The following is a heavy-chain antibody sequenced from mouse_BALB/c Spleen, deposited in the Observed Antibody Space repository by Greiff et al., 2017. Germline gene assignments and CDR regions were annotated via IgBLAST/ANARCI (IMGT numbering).Heavy chain of an antibody. Sequence: QVQLQQSGAELVRPGSSVKISCKASGYAFSSYWMNWVKQRPGQGLEWIGQIYPGDGDTNYNGKFKGKATLTADKSSSTAYIQLSSLTSEDSAVYFWARLMITTFWGGDYWGQGTSVTVSS. CDR1: GYAFSSYW. D-gene: IGHD2-4*01. CDR3: ARLMITTFWGGDY. J-gene: IGHJ4*01. CDR2: IYPGDGDT. V-gene: IGHV1-80*01.